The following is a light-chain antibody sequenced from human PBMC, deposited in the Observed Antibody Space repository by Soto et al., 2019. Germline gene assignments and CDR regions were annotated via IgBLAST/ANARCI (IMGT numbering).Light chain of an antibody. J-gene: IGKJ1*01. V-gene: IGKV3-20*01. CDR1: QSVSSIY. CDR2: GAS. Sequence: EIVLTQSPGTLSLSPGEMATLSCRASQSVSSIYLAWYQHQPGQAPRLLIYGASSRATGIPDRFSGSGSGTDFTLTISRLEPEDFAVYYCQQYGSSSWTFGRGTTVEIK. CDR3: QQYGSSSWT.